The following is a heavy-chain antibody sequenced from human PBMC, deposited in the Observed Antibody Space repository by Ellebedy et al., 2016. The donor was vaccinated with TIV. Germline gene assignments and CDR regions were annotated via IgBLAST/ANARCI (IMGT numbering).Heavy chain of an antibody. Sequence: GESLKISCAASGFTFDDYAMHWVRQAPGKGLEWVSLISGDGGSTYYADSVKGRFTISRDNSKNSLYLLMNSLGAEDTAIYYCAKEIRNQLLLEFHDAFDIWGQGTMVTVSS. J-gene: IGHJ3*02. CDR1: GFTFDDYA. CDR2: ISGDGGST. CDR3: AKEIRNQLLLEFHDAFDI. V-gene: IGHV3-43*02. D-gene: IGHD2-2*01.